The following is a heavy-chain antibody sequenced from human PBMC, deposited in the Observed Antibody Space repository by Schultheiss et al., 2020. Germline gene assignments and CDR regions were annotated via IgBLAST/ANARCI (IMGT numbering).Heavy chain of an antibody. CDR3: AECVQLMTTVTSAY. Sequence: GTLKISCAASGFTFSSYGMHWVRQAPGKGLEWVAVIWYDGSNKYYADSVKGRFTISRDNSKNTLYLQMNSLRAEDTAVYYCAECVQLMTTVTSAYWGQGTLVNVSS. V-gene: IGHV3-33*08. D-gene: IGHD4-17*01. CDR2: IWYDGSNK. CDR1: GFTFSSYG. J-gene: IGHJ4*02.